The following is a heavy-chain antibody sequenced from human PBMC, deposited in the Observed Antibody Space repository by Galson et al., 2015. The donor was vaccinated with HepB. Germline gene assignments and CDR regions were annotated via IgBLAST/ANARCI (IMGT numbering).Heavy chain of an antibody. V-gene: IGHV3-33*01. CDR1: GFTFSSYG. D-gene: IGHD2-2*01. CDR3: ARSSQPAAMGWFDP. CDR2: IWYDGSNK. Sequence: SLRLSCAASGFTFSSYGMHWVRQAPGKGLEWVAVIWYDGSNKYYADSVKGRFTISRDNSKNTLYLQMNSLRAEDTAVYYCARSSQPAAMGWFDPWGQGTLVTVSS. J-gene: IGHJ5*02.